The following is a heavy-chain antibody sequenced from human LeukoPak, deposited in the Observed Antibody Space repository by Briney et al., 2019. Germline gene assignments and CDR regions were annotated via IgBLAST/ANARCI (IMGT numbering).Heavy chain of an antibody. Sequence: GGSLRLSCAASGFTFSSYSMNWVRQAPGKGLEWVSSISTSSSYIYYADSVKGRFTISRDNAKNSLYLQMNSLRAEDTAVYYCAGSWFPYDAFGIWGQGTMVSVSS. V-gene: IGHV3-21*01. J-gene: IGHJ3*02. CDR3: AGSWFPYDAFGI. D-gene: IGHD6-13*01. CDR1: GFTFSSYS. CDR2: ISTSSSYI.